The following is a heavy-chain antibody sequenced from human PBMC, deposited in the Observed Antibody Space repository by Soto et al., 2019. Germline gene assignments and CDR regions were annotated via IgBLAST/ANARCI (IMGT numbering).Heavy chain of an antibody. Sequence: SDTLSHTSSVSSASLSSSTYYWSWIRQPPGRGPEWIGSIYYSGNTYYKPSLKSRVSISIDTSRNQFSLKLTSVTAADTGVYYCASSSPFHYWGPGILVT. CDR2: IYYSGNT. CDR3: ASSSPFHY. CDR1: SASLSSSTYY. D-gene: IGHD6-6*01. V-gene: IGHV4-39*01. J-gene: IGHJ4*02.